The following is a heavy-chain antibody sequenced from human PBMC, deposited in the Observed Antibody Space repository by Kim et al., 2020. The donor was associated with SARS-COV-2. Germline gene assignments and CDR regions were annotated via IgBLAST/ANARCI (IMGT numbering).Heavy chain of an antibody. CDR2: ISGSGGST. J-gene: IGHJ4*02. CDR3: AKAYYYGSGSYLFDY. V-gene: IGHV3-23*01. D-gene: IGHD3-10*01. CDR1: GFTFSSYA. Sequence: GGSLRLSCAASGFTFSSYAMSWVRQAPGKGLEWVSAISGSGGSTYYADSVKGRFTISRDNSKNTLYLQMNSLRAEDTTVYYCAKAYYYGSGSYLFDYWGQGTLVTVSS.